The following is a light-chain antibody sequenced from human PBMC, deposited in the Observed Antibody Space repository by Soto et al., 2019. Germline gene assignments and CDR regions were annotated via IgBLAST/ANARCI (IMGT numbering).Light chain of an antibody. CDR2: GAS. Sequence: EIVLTQSPGTLSLSPGERATLSCRASQSVSSSYLAWYQQKFGQAPRLLIYGASSRATGIPDRFSGSGSGTYFTITISRLEPEDFAVYYCQQHGSSLTWTFGQGTKVEIK. V-gene: IGKV3-20*01. J-gene: IGKJ1*01. CDR1: QSVSSSY. CDR3: QQHGSSLTWT.